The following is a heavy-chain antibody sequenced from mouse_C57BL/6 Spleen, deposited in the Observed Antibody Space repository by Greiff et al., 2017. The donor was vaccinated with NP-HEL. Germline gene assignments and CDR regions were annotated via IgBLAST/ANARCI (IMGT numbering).Heavy chain of an antibody. CDR3: ARVVTTVVARNWYFDV. CDR1: GYAFSSYW. V-gene: IGHV1-80*01. J-gene: IGHJ1*03. CDR2: IYPGDGDT. Sequence: VQLQQSGAELVKPGASVKISCKASGYAFSSYWMNWVKQRPGKGLEWIGQIYPGDGDTNYNGKFKGKATLTADKSSSTAYMQLSSLTSEDSAVYFCARVVTTVVARNWYFDVWGTGTTVTVSS. D-gene: IGHD1-1*01.